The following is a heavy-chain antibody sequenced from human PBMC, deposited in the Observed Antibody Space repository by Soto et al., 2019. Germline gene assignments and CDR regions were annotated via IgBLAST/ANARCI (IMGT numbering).Heavy chain of an antibody. Sequence: GASVKVSCKAFGYTFTGYYMHWVRQAPGQGLEWMGWINPNSGGTNYAQKFQGWVTMTRDTSISTAYMELSRLRSDDTAVYYCARDSCSGGSCYGHDAFDIWGQGTMVTVSS. D-gene: IGHD2-15*01. CDR1: GYTFTGYY. V-gene: IGHV1-2*04. CDR2: INPNSGGT. CDR3: ARDSCSGGSCYGHDAFDI. J-gene: IGHJ3*02.